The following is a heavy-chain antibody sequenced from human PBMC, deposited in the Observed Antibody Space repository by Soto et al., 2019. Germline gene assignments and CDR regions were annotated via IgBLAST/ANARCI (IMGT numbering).Heavy chain of an antibody. J-gene: IGHJ4*02. CDR2: IIPILGIA. CDR3: ARTPLGRYYGSGSYFID. Sequence: SVKVSCKASGGTFSSYTISWVRQAPGQGLEWMGRIIPILGIANYAQKFQGRVTITADKSTSTAYMELSSLRSEDTAVYYCARTPLGRYYGSGSYFIDWGQGTLVTVSS. V-gene: IGHV1-69*02. D-gene: IGHD3-10*01. CDR1: GGTFSSYT.